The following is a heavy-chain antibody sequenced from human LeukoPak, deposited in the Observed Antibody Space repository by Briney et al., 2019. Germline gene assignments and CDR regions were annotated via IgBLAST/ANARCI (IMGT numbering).Heavy chain of an antibody. CDR2: ISGSGGST. J-gene: IGHJ6*04. V-gene: IGHV3-23*01. CDR3: AKCVDDFYYYGMDV. CDR1: GFTFSSYA. Sequence: GGSLRLSCAASGFTFSSYAMSWVRQAPGKGLEWVSGISGSGGSTYYADSVKGRFTISRDNSKNTLYLQMNSLRAEDTAVYYCAKCVDDFYYYGMDVWGKGTTVTVSS.